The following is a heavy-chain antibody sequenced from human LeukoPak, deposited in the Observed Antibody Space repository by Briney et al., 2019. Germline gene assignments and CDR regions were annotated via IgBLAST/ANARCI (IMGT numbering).Heavy chain of an antibody. CDR2: ISYDGSNK. Sequence: GGSLRLSCAASGFTFSSYAMHWVRQAPGKGLEWVAVISYDGSNKYYADSVKGRFTISRDNSKNTLYLQMNSLRAEDTAVYCCARDQGYYDSSGYYPKDWGQGTLVTVSS. J-gene: IGHJ4*02. V-gene: IGHV3-30-3*01. CDR1: GFTFSSYA. CDR3: ARDQGYYDSSGYYPKD. D-gene: IGHD3-22*01.